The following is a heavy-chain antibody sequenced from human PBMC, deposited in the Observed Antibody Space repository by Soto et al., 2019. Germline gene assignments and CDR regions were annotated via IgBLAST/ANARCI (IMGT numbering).Heavy chain of an antibody. V-gene: IGHV3-33*01. CDR2: IWYDGSNK. CDR3: ARELRYFDWLLPPPFDY. Sequence: GGSLRLSCAASGFTFSSYGMHWVRQAPGKGLEWVAVIWYDGSNKYYADSVKGRFTISRDNSKNTLYLQMSSLRAEDTAVYYCARELRYFDWLLPPPFDYWGQGTLVTVSS. CDR1: GFTFSSYG. D-gene: IGHD3-9*01. J-gene: IGHJ4*02.